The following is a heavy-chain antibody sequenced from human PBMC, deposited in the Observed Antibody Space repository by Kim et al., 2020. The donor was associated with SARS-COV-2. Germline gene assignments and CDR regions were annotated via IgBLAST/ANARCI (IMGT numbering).Heavy chain of an antibody. J-gene: IGHJ4*02. V-gene: IGHV4-30-4*01. CDR1: NDSISGYNYY. CDR2: IFYSGST. CDR3: ARCNRRVLASRDYYFFDT. Sequence: SETLSLTCTVSNDSISGYNYYWSWIRQPPGKDLEWIGYIFYSGSTYYSPSLQSRVSISMLSSENQFFLRLSSVTAADTAVYYCARCNRRVLASRDYYFFDTWGRGTLVTVSS. D-gene: IGHD2-21*01.